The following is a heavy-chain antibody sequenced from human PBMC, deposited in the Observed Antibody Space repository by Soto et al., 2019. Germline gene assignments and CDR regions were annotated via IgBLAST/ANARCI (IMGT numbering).Heavy chain of an antibody. CDR3: ARDLAAGTCDY. CDR2: ISAYNGNT. Sequence: QVQLVQSGAEVRKHGASVKVSCKASGYTFTSYAISWVRQAPGQGLEWMGWISAYNGNTNYAQKLQGRATMTTDTSTSTAYMELRSLRSDDTSGYYCARDLAAGTCDYWGQGTRVSVSS. V-gene: IGHV1-18*01. D-gene: IGHD6-13*01. CDR1: GYTFTSYA. J-gene: IGHJ4*02.